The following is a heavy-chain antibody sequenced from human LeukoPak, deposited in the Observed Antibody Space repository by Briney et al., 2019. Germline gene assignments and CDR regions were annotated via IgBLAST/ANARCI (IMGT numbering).Heavy chain of an antibody. Sequence: ASVKVSCKASGYTFTGYYMHWVRQATGQGLEWMGWMNPNSGNTGYAQKFQGRVTMTRNTSISTAYMELSSLRSEDTAVYYCARGSLAYYYMDVWGKGTTVTVSS. V-gene: IGHV1-8*02. CDR3: ARGSLAYYYMDV. J-gene: IGHJ6*03. CDR2: MNPNSGNT. CDR1: GYTFTGYY.